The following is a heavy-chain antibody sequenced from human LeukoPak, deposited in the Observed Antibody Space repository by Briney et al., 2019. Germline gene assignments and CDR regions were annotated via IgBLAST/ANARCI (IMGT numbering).Heavy chain of an antibody. D-gene: IGHD3-10*01. CDR3: ARVGGH. V-gene: IGHV3-53*01. CDR2: IYSGGST. Sequence: PGRSLRLSCAASGFTFDDYGMSWVRQAPGKGLESVSVIYSGGSTYYADSVRVRFIISRDNYKNTLYLQMNSLRVEDTAVYYCARVGGHWGQGTLVTVSS. CDR1: GFTFDDYG. J-gene: IGHJ4*02.